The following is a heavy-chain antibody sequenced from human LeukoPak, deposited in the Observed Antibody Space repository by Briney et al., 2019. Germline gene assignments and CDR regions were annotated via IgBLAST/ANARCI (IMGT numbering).Heavy chain of an antibody. CDR1: GGSISSYY. D-gene: IGHD3-10*01. V-gene: IGHV4-4*08. Sequence: SETLSLTCTVSGGSISSYYWSWIRQPPGKGLEWIGYIYTSGSTNYNPSLKSRVTMSVDTSKNQFSLKLSSVTAADTAVYYCATDLRITLVRGLPYGMDVWGQGTTVTVSS. J-gene: IGHJ6*02. CDR2: IYTSGST. CDR3: ATDLRITLVRGLPYGMDV.